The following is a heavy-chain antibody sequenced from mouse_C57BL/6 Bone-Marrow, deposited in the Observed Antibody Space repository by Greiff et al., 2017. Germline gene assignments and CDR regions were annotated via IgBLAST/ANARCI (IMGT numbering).Heavy chain of an antibody. Sequence: VQLQQPVAELVMPGASVKLSCKASGYTFTSYWMHWVKQRPGQGLEWIGEIDPSDSYTNYTQKFTGKSTLTVDKSSSTAYMQLSSLTSEDSAVYYCARDWYYGSSWLDYWGQGTPVTVSA. CDR2: IDPSDSYT. D-gene: IGHD1-1*01. CDR3: ARDWYYGSSWLDY. J-gene: IGHJ3*01. CDR1: GYTFTSYW. V-gene: IGHV1-69*01.